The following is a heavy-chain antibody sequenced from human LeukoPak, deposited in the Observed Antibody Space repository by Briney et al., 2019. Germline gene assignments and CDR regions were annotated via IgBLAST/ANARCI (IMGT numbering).Heavy chain of an antibody. CDR3: ARVYLEWLLGPRYNWFDP. V-gene: IGHV4-39*07. CDR1: GGSIRSSYYY. Sequence: SETLSLTCTVSGGSIRSSYYYWGWIRQPPGKGLEWIGSIYDSGSTYYNPSLKSRVTISVDTSKNQFSLKLSSVTAADTAVYYCARVYLEWLLGPRYNWFDPWGQGTLVTVSS. CDR2: IYDSGST. J-gene: IGHJ5*02. D-gene: IGHD3-3*01.